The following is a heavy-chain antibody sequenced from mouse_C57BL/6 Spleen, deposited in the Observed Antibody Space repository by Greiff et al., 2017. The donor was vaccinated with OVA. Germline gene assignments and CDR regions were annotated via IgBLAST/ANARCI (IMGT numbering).Heavy chain of an antibody. J-gene: IGHJ4*01. V-gene: IGHV5-4*03. CDR1: GFPFSSYA. Sequence: DVMSVESGGGLVKPGGSLKLSCAASGFPFSSYAMSWVRQTPEKRLEWVATISDGGSYTYYPENVKGRFTISRDNAKNNLYLQMSHLKSEDTAMYYCARDLDYFYAMDYWGQGTSVTVSS. CDR2: ISDGGSYT. D-gene: IGHD2-4*01. CDR3: ARDLDYFYAMDY.